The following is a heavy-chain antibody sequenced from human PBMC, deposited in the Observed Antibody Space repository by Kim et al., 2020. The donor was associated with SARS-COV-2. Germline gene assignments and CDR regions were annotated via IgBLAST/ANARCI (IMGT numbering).Heavy chain of an antibody. CDR2: ISYDGSNK. D-gene: IGHD3-3*01. J-gene: IGHJ4*02. Sequence: GGSLRLSCAASGFTFSSYGMHWVRQAPGKGLEWVAVISYDGSNKYYADSVKGRFTISRDNSKNTLYLQMNSLRAEDTAVYYCAKEAGITIFGVVRAPDYWGQGTLVTVSS. V-gene: IGHV3-30*18. CDR1: GFTFSSYG. CDR3: AKEAGITIFGVVRAPDY.